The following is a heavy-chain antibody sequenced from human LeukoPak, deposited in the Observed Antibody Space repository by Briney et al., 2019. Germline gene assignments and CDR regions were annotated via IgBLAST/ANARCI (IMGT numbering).Heavy chain of an antibody. D-gene: IGHD2-15*01. CDR3: ARDGSAYCSASSCYSGYYYYGMDV. J-gene: IGHJ6*02. CDR2: ISRTASTI. Sequence: PGGSLRLSCAASGFSFSDNDLSWVRQAPGRGLGWVSYISRTASTIHYADSVKGRFTISRDNTKNSLYLQMNSLRAEDTAVYYCARDGSAYCSASSCYSGYYYYGMDVWGQGTTVTVSS. V-gene: IGHV3-11*01. CDR1: GFSFSDND.